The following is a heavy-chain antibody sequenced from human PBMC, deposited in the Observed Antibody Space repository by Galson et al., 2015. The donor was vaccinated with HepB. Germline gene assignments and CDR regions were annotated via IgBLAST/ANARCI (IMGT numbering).Heavy chain of an antibody. Sequence: SVKVSCKASGYTFTSYGISWVRQAPGQGLEWMGWISAYNGNTNYAQKLQGRVTMTTDTSTSTAYMELRSLRSDDTAVYYCARDYLHSSSWYRTEAKKYFQHWGQGTLVTVSS. J-gene: IGHJ1*01. CDR2: ISAYNGNT. CDR3: ARDYLHSSSWYRTEAKKYFQH. D-gene: IGHD6-13*01. V-gene: IGHV1-18*04. CDR1: GYTFTSYG.